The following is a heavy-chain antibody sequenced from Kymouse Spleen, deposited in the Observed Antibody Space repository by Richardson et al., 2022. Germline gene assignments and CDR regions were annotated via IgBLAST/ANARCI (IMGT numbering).Heavy chain of an antibody. CDR3: ARQALWFGELFLDP. J-gene: IGHJ5*02. D-gene: IGHD3-10*01. Sequence: QLQLQESGPGLVKPSETLSLTCTVSGGSISSSSYYWGWIRQPPGKGLEWIGSIYYSGSTYYNPSLKSRVTISVDTSKNQFSLKLSSVTAADTAVYYCARQALWFGELFLDPWGQGTLVTVSS. CDR1: GGSISSSSYY. CDR2: IYYSGST. V-gene: IGHV4-39*01.